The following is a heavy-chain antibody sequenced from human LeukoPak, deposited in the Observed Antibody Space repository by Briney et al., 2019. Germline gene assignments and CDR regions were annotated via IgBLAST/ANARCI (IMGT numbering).Heavy chain of an antibody. J-gene: IGHJ4*02. Sequence: SVKVSCKASGYTFTSYAMNWVRQAPGQGLEWMGGIIPIFGTANYAQKFQGRVTITADESTSTAYMELSSLRSEDTAVYYCARGRYSGSAGYFDYWGQGTLVTVSS. CDR3: ARGRYSGSAGYFDY. D-gene: IGHD1-26*01. V-gene: IGHV1-69*13. CDR2: IIPIFGTA. CDR1: GYTFTSYA.